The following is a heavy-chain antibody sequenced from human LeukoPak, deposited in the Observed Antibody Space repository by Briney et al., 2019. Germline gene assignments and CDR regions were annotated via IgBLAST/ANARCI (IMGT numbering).Heavy chain of an antibody. J-gene: IGHJ6*02. CDR1: GYTFTSYY. V-gene: IGHV1-18*04. Sequence: GASVKVSCKASGYTFTSYYMHWVRQAPGQGLEWMGWISAYNGNTNYAQKLQGRVTMTTDTSTSTAYMELRSLRSDDTAVYYCARDPHDYGDCALGGWYYYGMDVWGQGTTVTVSS. CDR3: ARDPHDYGDCALGGWYYYGMDV. CDR2: ISAYNGNT. D-gene: IGHD4-17*01.